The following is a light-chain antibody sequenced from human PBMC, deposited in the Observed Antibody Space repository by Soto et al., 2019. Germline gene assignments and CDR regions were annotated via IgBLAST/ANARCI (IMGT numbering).Light chain of an antibody. Sequence: DIQMTQSPSAMSASVGDRVTITCRASQDISNYLNWYQQRSGEAPRLLIYDASTLESGVPSRFSGSGSGTEFTLTISKLRPDDFATYYCQQYDSFWTFGHGTKV. CDR1: QDISNY. V-gene: IGKV1-16*01. CDR2: DAS. CDR3: QQYDSFWT. J-gene: IGKJ1*01.